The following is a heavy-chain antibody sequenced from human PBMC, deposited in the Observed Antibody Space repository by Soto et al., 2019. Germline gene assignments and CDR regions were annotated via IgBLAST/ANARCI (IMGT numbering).Heavy chain of an antibody. CDR1: GGFVSSGSYY. Sequence: QVQLQQWGAGLLKPSETLSLTCAVYGGFVSSGSYYWSWIRQPPGKGLEWIGEMSHSGGTHFNPSPKSRVTIPVDTSKNQFSLKMSSVTAADTALYYCARVERGTATTVVDAFDIWGPGTMVTVSS. CDR3: ARVERGTATTVVDAFDI. J-gene: IGHJ3*02. V-gene: IGHV4-34*01. CDR2: MSHSGGT. D-gene: IGHD1-1*01.